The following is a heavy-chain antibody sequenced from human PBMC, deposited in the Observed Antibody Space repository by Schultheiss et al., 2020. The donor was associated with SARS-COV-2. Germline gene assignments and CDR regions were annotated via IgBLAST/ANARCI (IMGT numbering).Heavy chain of an antibody. CDR1: GFTFSSYA. V-gene: IGHV3-66*01. D-gene: IGHD3-22*01. CDR3: ARDNTDYYDSSGYYSDAFDI. Sequence: GGSLRLSCAASGFTFSSYAMSWFRQAPGKGLEWVSVIYSGGSTYYADSVKGRFTISRDNSKNTLYLQMNSLRAEDTAVYYCARDNTDYYDSSGYYSDAFDIWGQGTMVTVSS. J-gene: IGHJ3*02. CDR2: IYSGGST.